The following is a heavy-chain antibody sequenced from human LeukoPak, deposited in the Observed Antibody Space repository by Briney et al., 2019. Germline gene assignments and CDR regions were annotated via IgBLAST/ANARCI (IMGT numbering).Heavy chain of an antibody. Sequence: GGSLRLPCAPSGFPFWIYAISWAPESPGKGLEGLSVISGSGGSRYYADSVKGRFTISRDNSKNTLYLQMNSLRAEDTAVYYCAKLGILTGHYYFDYWGQGTLLTVSS. CDR2: ISGSGGSR. D-gene: IGHD3-9*01. CDR3: AKLGILTGHYYFDY. J-gene: IGHJ4*02. CDR1: GFPFWIYA. V-gene: IGHV3-23*01.